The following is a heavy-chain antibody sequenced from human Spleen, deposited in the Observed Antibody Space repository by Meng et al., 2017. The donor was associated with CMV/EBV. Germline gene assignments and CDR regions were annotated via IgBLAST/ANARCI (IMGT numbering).Heavy chain of an antibody. CDR3: ARGPMVLTRGAVDYGMDV. J-gene: IGHJ6*02. V-gene: IGHV1-2*02. CDR1: GYTFTAHY. Sequence: ASVKVSCKASGYTFTAHYFHWVRQAPGQGLEWMAWINANSGDTNYARKFQGRVTMTRDTSISTAYMELRSLRSDDTAVYYCARGPMVLTRGAVDYGMDVWGQGTTVTVSS. D-gene: IGHD4/OR15-4a*01. CDR2: INANSGDT.